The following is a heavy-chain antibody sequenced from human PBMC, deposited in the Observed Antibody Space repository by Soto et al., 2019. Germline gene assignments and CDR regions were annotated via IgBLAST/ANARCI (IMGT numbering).Heavy chain of an antibody. CDR3: ARTMIMVRGLTPRGAFDY. Sequence: SETLSLTCTVSGGSISSSSYYWGWIRQPPGKGLEWIGSIYYSGSTYYNPSLKSRVTISVDTSKNQLSLKLSSVTAADTAVYYCARTMIMVRGLTPRGAFDYWGQGTLVTVSS. J-gene: IGHJ4*02. CDR1: GGSISSSSYY. D-gene: IGHD3-10*01. V-gene: IGHV4-39*01. CDR2: IYYSGST.